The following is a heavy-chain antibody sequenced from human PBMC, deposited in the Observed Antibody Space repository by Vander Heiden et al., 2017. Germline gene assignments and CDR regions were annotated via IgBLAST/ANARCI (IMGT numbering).Heavy chain of an antibody. CDR1: GGTFGRYA. CDR2: IIPIFSTA. J-gene: IGHJ4*02. V-gene: IGHV1-69*01. D-gene: IGHD6-19*01. Sequence: HLLPPGAEVQKPGASVKVPCNAFGGTFGRYAISWVRQAPGQWLELMGGIIPIFSTANYAQKFQGRVTITADESTSTAYMELSSLGSEDTAVYYCARGLEEQWLVPFDYWGQGTLVTVSS. CDR3: ARGLEEQWLVPFDY.